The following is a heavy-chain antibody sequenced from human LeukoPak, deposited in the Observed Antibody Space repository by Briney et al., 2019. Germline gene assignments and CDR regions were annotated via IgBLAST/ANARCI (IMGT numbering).Heavy chain of an antibody. CDR3: AKAKYDILTGYPWGYFDY. D-gene: IGHD3-9*01. CDR2: ISGSGGST. J-gene: IGHJ4*02. V-gene: IGHV3-23*01. Sequence: GGSPRLSCAASEFTFSSYAMNWVRQAPGKGLEWVSAISGSGGSTYYADSVKGRFAISRDNSKNTLYLQMNSLRAEDTAVYYCAKAKYDILTGYPWGYFDYWGQGTLVTVSS. CDR1: EFTFSSYA.